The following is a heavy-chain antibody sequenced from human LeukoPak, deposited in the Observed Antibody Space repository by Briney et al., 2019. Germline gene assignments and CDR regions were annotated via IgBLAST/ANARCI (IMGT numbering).Heavy chain of an antibody. Sequence: SETLSLTCTVSGGSISSISYQWGWIRQPPGKGLEWIGNIYYTGSTYYNPSLKSRVTISVDTSKNQFSLKLSSVTAADTAVYYCARRVYSSGWRSLYYFDYWGQGTLVTVSS. D-gene: IGHD6-19*01. CDR1: GGSISSISYQ. J-gene: IGHJ4*02. CDR2: IYYTGST. V-gene: IGHV4-39*07. CDR3: ARRVYSSGWRSLYYFDY.